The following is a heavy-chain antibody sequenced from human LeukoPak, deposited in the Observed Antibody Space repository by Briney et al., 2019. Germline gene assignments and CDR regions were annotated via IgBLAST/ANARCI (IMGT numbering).Heavy chain of an antibody. J-gene: IGHJ4*02. CDR3: AKDRKIRYYYDSSGYYYFDY. Sequence: GGSLRLSCATSGFSFSSYGMSWVRQAPGKGLEWVSSISGLSGRTYYADSVKGRFTISRDNSKNTLYLQMNSLRAEDTAVYYCAKDRKIRYYYDSSGYYYFDYWGQGTLVTVSS. D-gene: IGHD3-22*01. CDR1: GFSFSSYG. V-gene: IGHV3-23*01. CDR2: ISGLSGRT.